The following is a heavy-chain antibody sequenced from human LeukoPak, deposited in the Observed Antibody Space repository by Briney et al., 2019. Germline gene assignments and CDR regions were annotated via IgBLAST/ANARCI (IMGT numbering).Heavy chain of an antibody. CDR2: IYYSGST. CDR1: GGSISSSSYY. CDR3: ARQYNWNDDPVTNYYYYYYMDV. D-gene: IGHD1-1*01. J-gene: IGHJ6*03. V-gene: IGHV4-39*07. Sequence: PSETLSLTCTVSGGSISSSSYYWGWIRQPPGKGLEWIGSIYYSGSTYYNPSLKSRVTISVDTSKNQFSLKLSSVTAADTAVYYCARQYNWNDDPVTNYYYYYYMDVWGKGTTVTVSS.